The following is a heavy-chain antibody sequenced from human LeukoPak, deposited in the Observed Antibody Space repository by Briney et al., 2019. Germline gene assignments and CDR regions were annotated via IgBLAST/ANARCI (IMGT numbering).Heavy chain of an antibody. V-gene: IGHV4-4*02. Sequence: PSETLSLTCGVSGGSIDTTNYWSWVRQAPGKGLEWIGEISHDGTTNHNPSLRSRVAMSLDRANNQFSLSLTSVTAADTAVYYCTREDRPFCPFAYWGQGVLVTVSS. CDR2: ISHDGTT. CDR3: TREDRPFCPFAY. J-gene: IGHJ4*02. CDR1: GGSIDTTNY. D-gene: IGHD3-22*01.